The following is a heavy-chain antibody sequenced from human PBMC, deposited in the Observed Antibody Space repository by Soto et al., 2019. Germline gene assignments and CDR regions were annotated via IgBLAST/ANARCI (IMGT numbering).Heavy chain of an antibody. CDR1: GYSFTNYW. D-gene: IGHD1-26*01. CDR2: IYPGDSDT. Sequence: GESLKISCKGSGYSFTNYWIGWVRQMPGKGLECMGIIYPGDSDTRYSPSFQGQVTISADKPISTAYLQWSSLKASDTAIYYCARSGTAGGDWFDPWGQGTLVTVSS. CDR3: ARSGTAGGDWFDP. J-gene: IGHJ5*02. V-gene: IGHV5-51*04.